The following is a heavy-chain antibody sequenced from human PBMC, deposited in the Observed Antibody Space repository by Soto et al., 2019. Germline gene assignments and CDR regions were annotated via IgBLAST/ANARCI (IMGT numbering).Heavy chain of an antibody. CDR3: ARWGDYSGYGKDGFDI. V-gene: IGHV1-69*02. J-gene: IGHJ3*02. CDR1: GGTFSSYT. Sequence: SINVSCKASGGTFSSYTISWVRHAPGQGLEWMGRIIPILGIANYAQKFQGRVTITADKSTSTAYMELSSLRSEDTAVYYCARWGDYSGYGKDGFDIWGQGTMVTVSS. D-gene: IGHD5-12*01. CDR2: IIPILGIA.